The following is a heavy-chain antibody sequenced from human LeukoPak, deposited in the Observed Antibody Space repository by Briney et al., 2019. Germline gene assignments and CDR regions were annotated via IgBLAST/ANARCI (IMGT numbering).Heavy chain of an antibody. J-gene: IGHJ6*02. Sequence: GASVKVSCKASGYTFTSYDFNWVRQAPGQGLEWMGIINPSGGSTSYAQKFQGRVTMTRDTSTSTVYMELSSLRSGDTAVYYCARGPPGDATTVTISLYYYYGMDVWGQGTTVTVSS. CDR3: ARGPPGDATTVTISLYYYYGMDV. CDR1: GYTFTSYD. CDR2: INPSGGST. D-gene: IGHD4-11*01. V-gene: IGHV1-46*01.